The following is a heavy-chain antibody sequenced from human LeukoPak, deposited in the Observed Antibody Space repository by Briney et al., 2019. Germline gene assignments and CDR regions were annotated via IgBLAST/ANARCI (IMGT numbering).Heavy chain of an antibody. CDR2: IYPGDSDT. J-gene: IGHJ4*02. V-gene: IGHV5-51*01. CDR3: ARTPPDITIFGVADY. D-gene: IGHD3-3*01. Sequence: GESLKISCKGSGYSFTSYLIGWVRQMPGKGLEWMGIIYPGDSDTRYSPSFQGQVTISADKSISTAYLQWSSLKASDTAMYYCARTPPDITIFGVADYWGQGTLVTVSS. CDR1: GYSFTSYL.